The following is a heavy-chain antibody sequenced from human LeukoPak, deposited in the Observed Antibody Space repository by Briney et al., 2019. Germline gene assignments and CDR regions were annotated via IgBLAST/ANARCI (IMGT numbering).Heavy chain of an antibody. D-gene: IGHD3-10*01. Sequence: GGSLRLSCAASGFTVSLKYMSWVRQAPGKGLEWVSVIYSGGSTYYADSVKGRFTISRDDPKNTVYLQLDSLRAEDTAVYYCARTIPYGSGRQHPGKYYFDYWGQGTLVTASS. J-gene: IGHJ4*02. CDR3: ARTIPYGSGRQHPGKYYFDY. V-gene: IGHV3-53*01. CDR2: IYSGGST. CDR1: GFTVSLKY.